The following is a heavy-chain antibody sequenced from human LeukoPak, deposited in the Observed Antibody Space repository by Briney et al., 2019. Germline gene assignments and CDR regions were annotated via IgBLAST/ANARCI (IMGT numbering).Heavy chain of an antibody. Sequence: GGALRLSCAASGFTFSSSAMNWVRQAPGRGLEWGSSINNDGSDRYYAESLKGRFTISRDNAKNSLYLQMNSLRAEDTAVYYCARDGAPYYDILTGYQSGFDYWGQGTLVTVSS. V-gene: IGHV3-21*01. D-gene: IGHD3-9*01. CDR2: INNDGSDR. J-gene: IGHJ4*02. CDR3: ARDGAPYYDILTGYQSGFDY. CDR1: GFTFSSSA.